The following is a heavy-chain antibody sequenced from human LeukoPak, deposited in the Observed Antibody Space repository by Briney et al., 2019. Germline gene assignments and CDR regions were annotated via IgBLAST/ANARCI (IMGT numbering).Heavy chain of an antibody. D-gene: IGHD5-12*01. J-gene: IGHJ4*02. CDR1: GYTFSHYG. V-gene: IGHV1-3*01. Sequence: ASVKVSCKASGYTFSHYGVQWVRQAPGQTLEWMGWINAGTGDGKYSQKFQDRLTMTSDTSATTLYMELNSLRSEDTAVYYCARSGDDWSCDNWGQGTLVTV. CDR2: INAGTGDG. CDR3: ARSGDDWSCDN.